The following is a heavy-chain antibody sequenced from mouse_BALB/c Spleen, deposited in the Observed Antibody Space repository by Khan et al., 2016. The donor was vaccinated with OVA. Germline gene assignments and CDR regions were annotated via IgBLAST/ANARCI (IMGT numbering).Heavy chain of an antibody. CDR3: ARYEYEYDGAFAY. Sequence: EVQLQESGPSLVKPSQTLSLTCSVTGDSITSGYWNWIRKFPGNKLEYMGYISYSGSTYYNPSLKSRISIIRDTSTNQYYLQLNSVTTEDTDTYYCARYEYEYDGAFAYWGQGTLVTVSA. J-gene: IGHJ3*01. D-gene: IGHD2-4*01. V-gene: IGHV3-8*02. CDR2: ISYSGST. CDR1: GDSITSGY.